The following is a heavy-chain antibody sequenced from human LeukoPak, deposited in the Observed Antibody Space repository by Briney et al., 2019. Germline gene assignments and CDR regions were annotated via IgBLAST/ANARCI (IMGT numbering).Heavy chain of an antibody. CDR1: GGSISSGGYY. CDR3: ARVPAAKPPYYYYYMDV. J-gene: IGHJ6*03. Sequence: PSETLPLTCTVSGGSISSGGYYWSWIRQHPGKGLEWIWYIYYSGSTYSNPSLKSRVTISVDTSKNQFSLKLSSVTAADTAVYYCARVPAAKPPYYYYYMDVWGKGTTVTVSS. D-gene: IGHD2-2*01. V-gene: IGHV4-31*03. CDR2: IYYSGST.